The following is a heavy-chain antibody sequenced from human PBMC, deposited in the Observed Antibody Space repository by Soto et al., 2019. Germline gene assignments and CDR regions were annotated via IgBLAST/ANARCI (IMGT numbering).Heavy chain of an antibody. J-gene: IGHJ5*02. V-gene: IGHV3-23*01. CDR3: AKDGHCITSSCYGNWFDP. CDR2: ILHDETP. Sequence: GGSLRLSCAASGFTFSTYAMTWVRQAPGRGLEWVSTILHDETPFYTDSVKGRFTISRDNVRGTLYLQMNGLRVEDAALYYCAKDGHCITSSCYGNWFDPWGQGTLVTVSS. D-gene: IGHD2-2*01. CDR1: GFTFSTYA.